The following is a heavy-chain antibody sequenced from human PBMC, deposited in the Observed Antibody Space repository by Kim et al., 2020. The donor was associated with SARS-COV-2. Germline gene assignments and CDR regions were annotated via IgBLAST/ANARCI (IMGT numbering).Heavy chain of an antibody. CDR2: IKQDGSEK. CDR3: AQVDLYRPFDY. J-gene: IGHJ4*02. D-gene: IGHD3-16*01. Sequence: GGSLRLSCAASGFTFSSYWMSWVRQAPGKGLEWVANIKQDGSEKYYVDSVKGRFTISRDNAKNSLYLQMNSLRAEDTAVYYCAQVDLYRPFDYWGQGTLVTVSS. V-gene: IGHV3-7*03. CDR1: GFTFSSYW.